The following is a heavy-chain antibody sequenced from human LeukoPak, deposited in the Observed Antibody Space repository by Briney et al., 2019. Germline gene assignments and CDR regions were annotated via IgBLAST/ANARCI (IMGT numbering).Heavy chain of an antibody. Sequence: GGSLRLSCAASGFTFSTYNMNWVRQAPGKGLEWVSSISSGSGYIYYADSVKGRFIISRDNAKNSLYLQMNSLRAEDTAVYYCAREGGGIDYWGQGTLLTVSS. CDR3: AREGGGIDY. CDR1: GFTFSTYN. D-gene: IGHD1-1*01. V-gene: IGHV3-21*01. CDR2: ISSGSGYI. J-gene: IGHJ4*02.